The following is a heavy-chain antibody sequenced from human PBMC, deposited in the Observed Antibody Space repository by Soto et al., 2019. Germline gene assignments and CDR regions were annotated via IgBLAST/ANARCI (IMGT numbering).Heavy chain of an antibody. D-gene: IGHD3-22*01. V-gene: IGHV3-15*07. J-gene: IGHJ4*02. CDR2: IKSKTDGGTT. Sequence: GGSLRLSCAASGFSVTDAWMNWVRQAPGKGLEWVGRIKSKTDGGTTDYAAPVKGRFTISRDDSKNTLYLQMNSLKTEDTAVYYCTTDSDYYDSSGYFVVVDFDYWGQGTLVTVSS. CDR3: TTDSDYYDSSGYFVVVDFDY. CDR1: GFSVTDAW.